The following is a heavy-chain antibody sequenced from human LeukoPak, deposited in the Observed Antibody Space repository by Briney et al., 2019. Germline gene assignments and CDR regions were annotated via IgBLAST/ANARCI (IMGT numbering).Heavy chain of an antibody. CDR3: AKDPGSWVVPAVTGWFDP. Sequence: GGSLRLSCAASGFTFNTYGMQWLRPAPDKGLVRVAFIRNDGSNKYYAGSVKGRFTISRDNYKNTMYLQMNSLRDEDTAVYYCAKDPGSWVVPAVTGWFDPWGQGTLVTVSS. D-gene: IGHD2-2*01. CDR1: GFTFNTYG. CDR2: IRNDGSNK. J-gene: IGHJ5*02. V-gene: IGHV3-30*02.